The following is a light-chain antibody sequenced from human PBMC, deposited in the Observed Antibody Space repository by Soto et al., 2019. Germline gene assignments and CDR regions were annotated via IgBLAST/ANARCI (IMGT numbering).Light chain of an antibody. Sequence: EVVLTHPPVTLSLSPGERATLSCRASQSFRGLLAWYQQKPGQAPRLLIYDAYNRATGIPPRFSGSGSGTDFTLTISSLEPEDSAVYYCQQRHMWPITFGQGTRLEI. CDR3: QQRHMWPIT. J-gene: IGKJ5*01. CDR1: QSFRGL. V-gene: IGKV3-11*01. CDR2: DAY.